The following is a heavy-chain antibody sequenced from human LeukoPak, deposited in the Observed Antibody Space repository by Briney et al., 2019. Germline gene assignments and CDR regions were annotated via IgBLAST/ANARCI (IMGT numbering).Heavy chain of an antibody. Sequence: SETLSLTCTVSGGSISSYYWSWIGQPPGKGLEWIGYIYYSGSTNYNPSLKSRVTISVDTSKNQFSLKLSSVTAADTAVYYCARHTTYLANFDYWGQGTLVTVSS. V-gene: IGHV4-59*08. CDR2: IYYSGST. CDR3: ARHTTYLANFDY. CDR1: GGSISSYY. J-gene: IGHJ4*02. D-gene: IGHD1-14*01.